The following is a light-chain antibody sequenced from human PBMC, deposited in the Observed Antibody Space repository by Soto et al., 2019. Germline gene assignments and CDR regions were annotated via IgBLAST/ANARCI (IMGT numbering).Light chain of an antibody. CDR3: AAWDDSLNGLYV. CDR2: GGN. J-gene: IGLJ1*01. Sequence: QSVLTQPPSVSGAPGQGVTISCAGSSSNIGAPYDVHWYQHPPGTAPKLLLYGGNNRPSGVPDRFSGSKSGTSASLAISGLQSEDEADYYCAAWDDSLNGLYVFGTGTKGTVL. CDR1: SSNIGAPYD. V-gene: IGLV1-40*01.